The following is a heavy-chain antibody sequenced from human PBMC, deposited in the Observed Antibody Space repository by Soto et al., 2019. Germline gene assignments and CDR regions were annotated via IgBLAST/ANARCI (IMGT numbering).Heavy chain of an antibody. Sequence: EVQLVESGGGLVKPGGSLRVSCAAFGFSISDSWMSWVRQAPGKGLEWVARIKSKTDGGTTDYAAPVTGRFTISREDSKNTLPRQMNSLKTEDTALYYCTTYDYIRGNYLVRWAYGGRETMVTVS. CDR2: IKSKTDGGTT. D-gene: IGHD3-16*01. CDR1: GFSISDSW. CDR3: TTYDYIRGNYLVRWAY. J-gene: IGHJ4*02. V-gene: IGHV3-15*01.